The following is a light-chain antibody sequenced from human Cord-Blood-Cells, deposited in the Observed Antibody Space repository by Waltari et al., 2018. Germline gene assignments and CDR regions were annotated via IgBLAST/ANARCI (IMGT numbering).Light chain of an antibody. Sequence: QSVLTQPPSASGTPGQRVTLSCSGSSSNIGSNTVNWYQQLPGTAPKLLIYSNNQRPSGVPDRFSGSKSGTSASLAISGLQSEDEADYYCAAWDDSLNGPVWVFGGGTKLTVL. CDR2: SNN. V-gene: IGLV1-44*01. CDR3: AAWDDSLNGPVWV. CDR1: SSNIGSNT. J-gene: IGLJ3*02.